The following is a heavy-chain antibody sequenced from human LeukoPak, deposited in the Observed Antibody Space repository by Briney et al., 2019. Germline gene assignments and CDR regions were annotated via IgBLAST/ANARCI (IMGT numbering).Heavy chain of an antibody. CDR2: ISSSSSYI. CDR3: ARGIAVAGTRDAFDI. J-gene: IGHJ3*02. Sequence: GGSLRLSCAASGFTFSSYSMNWVRQAPGKGLEWVSSISSSSSYIYYAGSVKGRFTISRDNAKNSLYLQMNSLRAEDTAVYYCARGIAVAGTRDAFDIWGQGTMVTVSS. D-gene: IGHD6-19*01. V-gene: IGHV3-21*01. CDR1: GFTFSSYS.